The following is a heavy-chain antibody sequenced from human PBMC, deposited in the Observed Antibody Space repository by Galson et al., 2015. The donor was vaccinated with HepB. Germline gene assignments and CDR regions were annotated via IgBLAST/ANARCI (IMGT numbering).Heavy chain of an antibody. J-gene: IGHJ4*02. V-gene: IGHV3-30*04. CDR3: ARAYGSGSYYLGPFDY. CDR2: ISYDGSNK. D-gene: IGHD3-10*01. CDR1: GFTFSSYA. Sequence: SLRLSCAASGFTFSSYAMHWVRQAPGKGLEWVAVISYDGSNKYYADSVKGRFTISRDNSKNTLYLQMNSLRAEDTAVYYCARAYGSGSYYLGPFDYWGQGTLVTASS.